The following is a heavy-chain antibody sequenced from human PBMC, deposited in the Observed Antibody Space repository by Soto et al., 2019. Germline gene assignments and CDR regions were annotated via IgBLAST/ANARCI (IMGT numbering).Heavy chain of an antibody. J-gene: IGHJ3*02. CDR1: GITFSNAG. CDR2: IRSKTDGVTT. D-gene: IGHD6-13*01. CDR3: TTTRPGTNVFDN. Sequence: EVQLVESGGGLVEPGGSLRLSCAASGITFSNAGMNWVRKAPGKGLEYIARIRSKTDGVTTEYAAHVEGRFTVSRDDSKNTLYLQMSGLKAEDTAVYYCTTTRPGTNVFDNWGQGTLVTVSS. V-gene: IGHV3-15*01.